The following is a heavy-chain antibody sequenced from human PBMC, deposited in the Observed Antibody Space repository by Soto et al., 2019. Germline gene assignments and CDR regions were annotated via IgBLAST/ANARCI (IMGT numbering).Heavy chain of an antibody. CDR2: ISAYNGNT. D-gene: IGHD4-4*01. V-gene: IGHV1-18*01. CDR3: ARSNSYYYYHYMDV. Sequence: ASVKVSCKASGYTFTSYGISWVRQAPGQGLEWMGWISAYNGNTNYAQKLQGRVTMTTDTSTSTAYMELRSLRSDDTAVYYCARSNSYYYYHYMDVWGKGTTVTVSS. CDR1: GYTFTSYG. J-gene: IGHJ6*03.